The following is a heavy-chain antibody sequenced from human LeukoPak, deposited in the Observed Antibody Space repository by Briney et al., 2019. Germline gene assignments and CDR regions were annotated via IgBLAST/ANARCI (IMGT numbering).Heavy chain of an antibody. V-gene: IGHV3-30*02. CDR1: GFTFSSYG. J-gene: IGHJ4*02. CDR3: AKDRGQQLAYFDY. D-gene: IGHD6-13*01. Sequence: AGGSLRLSCAASGFTFSSYGMHWVRQAPGKGLEWVAFIRYDGSTKYYADSVKGRFTISRDNSKNTLYLQMNSLRAEDTAVYYCAKDRGQQLAYFDYWGQGTLVTVSS. CDR2: IRYDGSTK.